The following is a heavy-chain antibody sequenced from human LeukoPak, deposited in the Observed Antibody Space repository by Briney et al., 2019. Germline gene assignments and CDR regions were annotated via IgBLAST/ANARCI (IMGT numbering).Heavy chain of an antibody. J-gene: IGHJ5*02. V-gene: IGHV3-21*01. CDR3: ARDFTQWLILGWFDP. CDR2: ISSSGNYM. D-gene: IGHD6-19*01. Sequence: GGSLRLSCAASGFNFSHYSMNWVRQAPGKGLEWVSSISSSGNYMFYADSVKGRSTISRDNAKNSLYLQMNSLRAEDTAIYYCARDFTQWLILGWFDPWGQGTLATVSS. CDR1: GFNFSHYS.